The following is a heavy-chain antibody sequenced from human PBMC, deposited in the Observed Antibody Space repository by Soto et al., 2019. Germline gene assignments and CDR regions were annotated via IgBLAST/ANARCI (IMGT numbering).Heavy chain of an antibody. J-gene: IGHJ4*01. CDR2: IKSRIDGGTT. V-gene: IGHV3-15*01. CDR1: GVTVSNAW. Sequence: GGSLGLSCAASGVTVSNAWMSWVRQAPGKGLEWVGRIKSRIDGGTTDFAALVRGRFAISRDESQNTVYLEINSLQIEDTAVYYCTTDSHLSTKLVRFDFWGHGTLVTVSS. CDR3: TTDSHLSTKLVRFDF. D-gene: IGHD1-1*01.